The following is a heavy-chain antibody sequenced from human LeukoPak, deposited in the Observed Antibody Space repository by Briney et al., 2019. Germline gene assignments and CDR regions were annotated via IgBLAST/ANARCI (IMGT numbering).Heavy chain of an antibody. CDR2: IYYSGST. V-gene: IGHV4-38-2*01. D-gene: IGHD3-3*01. J-gene: IGHJ4*02. CDR1: GYSISSGYY. Sequence: SETLSLTCAVSGYSISSGYYWGWIRQPPGKGLEWIGYIYYSGSTNYNPSLKSRVTIPVDTSKNQFSLKLSSVTAADTAVYYCARGPRFIDYWGQGTLVTVSS. CDR3: ARGPRFIDY.